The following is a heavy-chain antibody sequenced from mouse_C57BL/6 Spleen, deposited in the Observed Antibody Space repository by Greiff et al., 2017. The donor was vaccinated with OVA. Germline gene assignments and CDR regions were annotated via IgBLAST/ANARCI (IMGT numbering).Heavy chain of an antibody. J-gene: IGHJ2*01. V-gene: IGHV14-3*01. D-gene: IGHD1-1*01. CDR3: ASQGYYGSSRDY. CDR1: GFNIKNTY. Sequence: VHVKQSVAELVRPGASVKLSCTASGFNIKNTYMHWVKQRPEQGLEWIGRIDPANGNTKYAPKFQGKATITADTSSNTAYLQLSSLTSEDTAIYYCASQGYYGSSRDYWGQGTTLTVSS. CDR2: IDPANGNT.